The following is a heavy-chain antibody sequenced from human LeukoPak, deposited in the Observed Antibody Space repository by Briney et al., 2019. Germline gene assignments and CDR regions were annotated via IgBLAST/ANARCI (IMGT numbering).Heavy chain of an antibody. CDR3: ARGAERDFQH. D-gene: IGHD5-24*01. CDR2: INHSGST. CDR1: GGSFSGYY. V-gene: IGHV4-34*01. J-gene: IGHJ1*01. Sequence: PSETLSLTCAVYGGSFSGYYWSWIRQPTGKGLEWIGEINHSGSTNYNPSLKSRVTISVDTSKNQFSLKLSSVTAADTAVYYCARGAERDFQHWGQGTLVTVSS.